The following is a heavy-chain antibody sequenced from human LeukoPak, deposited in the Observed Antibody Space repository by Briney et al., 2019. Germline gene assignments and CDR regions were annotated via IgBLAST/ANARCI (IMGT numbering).Heavy chain of an antibody. D-gene: IGHD3-10*01. Sequence: PSETLSLTCTVSGGSISSYYWSWIRQPPGKGLEWIGYIYYNGNTNYNPSLKSRVTISVDTSKNQFSLELSSVTAADTAVYYCARHKSSGTYPLDYWGQGTLVTVSS. CDR3: ARHKSSGTYPLDY. V-gene: IGHV4-59*08. J-gene: IGHJ4*02. CDR2: IYYNGNT. CDR1: GGSISSYY.